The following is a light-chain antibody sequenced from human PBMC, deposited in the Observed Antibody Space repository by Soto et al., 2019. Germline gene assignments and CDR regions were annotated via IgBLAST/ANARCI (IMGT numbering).Light chain of an antibody. J-gene: IGKJ1*01. CDR1: QSVTSY. CDR2: GAS. V-gene: IGKV3-15*01. Sequence: EVVLTQSPGTLSLSPGERATLSCRASQSVTSYLAWYQQKPGQAPRLLIYGASTRATGIPARFSGSGSGTEFTLTISSLQPDDFATYYCQQCNGYSRTFGQGTKVDIK. CDR3: QQCNGYSRT.